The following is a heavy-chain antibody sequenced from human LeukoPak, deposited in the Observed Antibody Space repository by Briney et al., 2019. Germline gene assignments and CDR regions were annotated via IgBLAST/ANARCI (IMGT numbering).Heavy chain of an antibody. Sequence: SGTLSLTCTVPGGSVSSYYWSWIRQPPGKGLEWIGYIHYTGSTNYNPSLKSRVTISVDTSKNQFSLKVTSVTAADTAVYYCARNVKGMNVWGQGTTVTVSS. CDR3: ARNVKGMNV. CDR2: IHYTGST. D-gene: IGHD3-16*01. CDR1: GGSVSSYY. V-gene: IGHV4-59*08. J-gene: IGHJ6*02.